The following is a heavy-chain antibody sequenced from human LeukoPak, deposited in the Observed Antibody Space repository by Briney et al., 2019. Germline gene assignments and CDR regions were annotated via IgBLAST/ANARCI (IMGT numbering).Heavy chain of an antibody. CDR3: TTGSHYYDSSGYCFWFDP. V-gene: IGHV3-15*01. Sequence: PGGSLRLSCAASGFTFSNAWMSWVRQAPGKGLEWVGRIKSKTDGGTTDYAAPVKARFTISSDDSKNTLYLQMNSLKTEDTAVYYCTTGSHYYDSSGYCFWFDPWGQGTLVTVSS. D-gene: IGHD3-22*01. J-gene: IGHJ5*02. CDR1: GFTFSNAW. CDR2: IKSKTDGGTT.